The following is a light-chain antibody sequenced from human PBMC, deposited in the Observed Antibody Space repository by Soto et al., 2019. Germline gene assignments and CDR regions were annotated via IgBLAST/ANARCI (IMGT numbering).Light chain of an antibody. V-gene: IGLV2-14*03. Sequence: QSALTQPASVSGSPGQSITISCTGTSSDVVGYNYVSWYQHHPGKAPKLMIYDVINRPSGVSNRFSGSKSGNTASLTISGLQAEDEADYYCSSYTSSSTLVFGTGTKVTVL. J-gene: IGLJ1*01. CDR1: SSDVVGYNY. CDR3: SSYTSSSTLV. CDR2: DVI.